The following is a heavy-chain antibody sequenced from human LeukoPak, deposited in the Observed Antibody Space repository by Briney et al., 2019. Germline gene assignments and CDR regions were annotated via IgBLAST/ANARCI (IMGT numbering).Heavy chain of an antibody. Sequence: PGGSLRLSCAASGFTFSTYAMSWVRQAPGKGLEWVAVIWYDGSNKYYADSVKGRFTISRDNSKNTLYLQMNSLRAEDTAVYYCARDVGQQWLVYYFDYWGQGTLVTVSS. V-gene: IGHV3-33*08. J-gene: IGHJ4*02. D-gene: IGHD6-19*01. CDR3: ARDVGQQWLVYYFDY. CDR2: IWYDGSNK. CDR1: GFTFSTYA.